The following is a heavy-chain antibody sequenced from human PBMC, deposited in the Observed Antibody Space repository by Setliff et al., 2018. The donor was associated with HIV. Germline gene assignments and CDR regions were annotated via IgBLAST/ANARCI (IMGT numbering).Heavy chain of an antibody. J-gene: IGHJ5*02. Sequence: VASVKVSCKASGYSFINYAINWLRQAPGRGLEWMGWIHTEQGFPMYAQGFTGRFVFSLDPSVNTVDLQMNSLTVEDTAVYYCAKDLAANIYDFSALYYVPYPVGSWGQGTLVTVSS. V-gene: IGHV7-4-1*02. CDR3: AKDLAANIYDFSALYYVPYPVGS. D-gene: IGHD3-16*01. CDR2: IHTEQGFP. CDR1: GYSFINYA.